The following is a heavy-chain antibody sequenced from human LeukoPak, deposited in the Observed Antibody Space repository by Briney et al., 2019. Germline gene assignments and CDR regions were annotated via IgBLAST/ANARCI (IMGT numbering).Heavy chain of an antibody. CDR1: GFSLSTTGVG. V-gene: IGHV2-5*02. Sequence: SGPTLVNPTQTLTLTCTFSGFSLSTTGVGVGWIRQPPGKALEWLALIYWDDDKHYSPSLKNRLTITKDASKNQVVLTMTNMDPVDTGAYYCAHRRKESGVWHTFDSWGQGILVTVSS. J-gene: IGHJ4*02. CDR3: AHRRKESGVWHTFDS. CDR2: IYWDDDK. D-gene: IGHD2-21*02.